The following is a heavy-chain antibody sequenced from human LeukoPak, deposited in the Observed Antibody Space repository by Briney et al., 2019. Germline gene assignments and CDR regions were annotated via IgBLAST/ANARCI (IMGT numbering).Heavy chain of an antibody. CDR2: INPNSGGT. D-gene: IGHD6-6*01. V-gene: IGHV1-2*02. Sequence: ALVKVSCKASGYTFTGYYMHWVRQAPGQGLEWMGWINPNSGGTNYAQKFQGRVTMTRDTSISTAYMELSRLRSDDTAVYYCARAYLGYSSSADLDHWGQGTLVTVSS. CDR1: GYTFTGYY. CDR3: ARAYLGYSSSADLDH. J-gene: IGHJ4*02.